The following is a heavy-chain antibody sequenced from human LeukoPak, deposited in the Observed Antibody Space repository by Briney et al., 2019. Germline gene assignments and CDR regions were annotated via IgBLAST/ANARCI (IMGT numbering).Heavy chain of an antibody. CDR3: ARGGSIVGATPHDTFDI. CDR2: MYYSGST. CDR1: GASIRSYY. Sequence: SETLSLTCTVSGASIRSYYWSWIRQPPGKGLEWIGYMYYSGSTNYNPSLKSRVTISGDTSKNQVSLKLSSLTAADTAVYYCARGGSIVGATPHDTFDIWGQGTMVTVSS. D-gene: IGHD1-26*01. J-gene: IGHJ3*02. V-gene: IGHV4-59*01.